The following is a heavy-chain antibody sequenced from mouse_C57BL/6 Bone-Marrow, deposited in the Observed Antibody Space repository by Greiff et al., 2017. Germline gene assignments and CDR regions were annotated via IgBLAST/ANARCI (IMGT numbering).Heavy chain of an antibody. Sequence: EVQGVESGGGLVQPGGSLSLSCAASGFTFTDYYMSWVRQPPGKALEWLGFIRNKANGYTTEYSASVKGRFTISRDNSQSILYRQMNALRAEDSATYYWARPNWDWYFDVWGTGTTVTVSS. CDR1: GFTFTDYY. V-gene: IGHV7-3*01. CDR2: IRNKANGYTT. J-gene: IGHJ1*03. CDR3: ARPNWDWYFDV. D-gene: IGHD4-1*01.